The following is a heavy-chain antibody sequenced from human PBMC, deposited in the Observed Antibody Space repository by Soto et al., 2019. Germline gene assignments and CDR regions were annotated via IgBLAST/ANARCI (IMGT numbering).Heavy chain of an antibody. Sequence: SGFTFSNAWMSWVRQGPGKGLEWVGLIKSKTYGETTDYSAPVKGRFTISRDDSKNTLYLQLNSLKNEDTAVYYCIHGSGWYDYWGQGTLVTVSS. CDR1: GFTFSNAW. D-gene: IGHD6-19*01. V-gene: IGHV3-15*01. J-gene: IGHJ4*02. CDR3: IHGSGWYDY. CDR2: IKSKTYGETT.